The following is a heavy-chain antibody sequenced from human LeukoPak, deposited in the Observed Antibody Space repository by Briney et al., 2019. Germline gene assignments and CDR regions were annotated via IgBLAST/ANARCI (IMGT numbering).Heavy chain of an antibody. Sequence: SETLSLTCTVSGGSISSSRYYWGWIRQSPGKGLEWIGSIYYSGSTYYNPSLKSRVTISVDTSKNQFSLKLSSVTAADTAVYYCARHEIVVVPAAILCGWFDPWGQGTLVTVSS. V-gene: IGHV4-39*01. CDR2: IYYSGST. D-gene: IGHD2-2*02. CDR3: ARHEIVVVPAAILCGWFDP. CDR1: GGSISSSRYY. J-gene: IGHJ5*02.